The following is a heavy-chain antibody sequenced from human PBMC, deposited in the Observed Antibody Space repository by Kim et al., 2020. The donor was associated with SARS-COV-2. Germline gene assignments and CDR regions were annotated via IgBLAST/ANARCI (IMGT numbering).Heavy chain of an antibody. CDR3: ARDSPNRFSSSWYWGNLNYYYYGMDV. CDR1: GYTFTSYG. J-gene: IGHJ6*02. Sequence: ASVKVSCKASGYTFTSYGISWVRQAPGQGLEWMGWISAYNGNTNYAQKLQGRVTMTTDTSTSTAYMELRSLRSDDTAVYYCARDSPNRFSSSWYWGNLNYYYYGMDVWGQGTTVTVSS. CDR2: ISAYNGNT. D-gene: IGHD6-13*01. V-gene: IGHV1-18*01.